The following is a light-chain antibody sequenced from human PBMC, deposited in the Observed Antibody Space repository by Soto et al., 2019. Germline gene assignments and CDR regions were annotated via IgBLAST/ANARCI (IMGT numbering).Light chain of an antibody. V-gene: IGLV4-69*01. J-gene: IGLJ3*02. CDR3: QTWDTGIGV. CDR1: NRHSDFA. CDR2: LNNDGSH. Sequence: QPVLTQSPSASASLGASVKLTCTLDNRHSDFAIAWHQQQPEKGPRFLMKLNNDGSHMKGDGIPDRFSGSSSGAERYLTISSLRSEDEADYYCQTWDTGIGVFGGGTQLTVL.